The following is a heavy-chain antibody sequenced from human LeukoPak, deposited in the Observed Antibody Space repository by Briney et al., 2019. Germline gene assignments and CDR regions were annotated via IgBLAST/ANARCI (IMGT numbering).Heavy chain of an antibody. CDR2: ISGGTT. D-gene: IGHD6-19*01. V-gene: IGHV3-49*03. CDR1: GFTFGDYL. J-gene: IGHJ4*02. CDR3: SRGSGWLSVY. Sequence: GGSLRLSCTASGFTFGDYLTSWFRQAPGKGLEWIGFISGGTTEYAASVKGRFTISRDDSTSIAYLQMNSLTTEDTAVYYCSRGSGWLSVYWGQGTLVTVSS.